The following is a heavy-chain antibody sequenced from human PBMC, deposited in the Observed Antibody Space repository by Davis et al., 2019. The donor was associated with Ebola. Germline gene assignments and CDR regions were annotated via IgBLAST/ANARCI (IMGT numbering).Heavy chain of an antibody. CDR2: IYYNGNP. J-gene: IGHJ4*02. V-gene: IGHV4-59*01. CDR1: GASINSYY. CDR3: ARDTSTTGWGIDY. Sequence: MPSETLSLTCTVSGASINSYYWSWIRQSPEKGLEWIAYIYYNGNPYYNPSLKSRVTISVDTSKNQFSLKLSSVTAADTAVYYCARDTSTTGWGIDYWGRGTPVTVSS. D-gene: IGHD6-19*01.